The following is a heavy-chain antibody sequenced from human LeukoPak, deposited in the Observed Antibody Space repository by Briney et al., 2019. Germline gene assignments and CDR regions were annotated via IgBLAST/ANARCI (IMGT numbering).Heavy chain of an antibody. CDR1: GYTFTGYY. Sequence: ASVKVSCKASGYTFTGYYMHWVRQAPGQGLEWMGWINPNSGGTNYAQKFQGRVTTTRDTSSSTAYMELSRLRSDDAAVYYCASPKGYCSSTSCPAEFDYWGQGTRVTVSS. D-gene: IGHD2-2*01. CDR2: INPNSGGT. V-gene: IGHV1-2*02. J-gene: IGHJ4*02. CDR3: ASPKGYCSSTSCPAEFDY.